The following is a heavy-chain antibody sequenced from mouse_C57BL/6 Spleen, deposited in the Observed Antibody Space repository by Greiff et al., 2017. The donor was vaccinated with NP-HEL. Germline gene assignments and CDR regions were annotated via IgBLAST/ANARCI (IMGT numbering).Heavy chain of an antibody. CDR2: IHPNSGST. CDR1: GYTFTSYW. V-gene: IGHV1-64*01. J-gene: IGHJ4*01. D-gene: IGHD1-1*01. CDR3: ARGDYYGSSYCYAMDY. Sequence: QVQLQQSGAELVKPGASVKLSCKASGYTFTSYWMHWVKQRPGQGLEWIGMIHPNSGSTNYNEKFKSKATLTVDKSSSTAYMQLSSLTSEDSAVYYCARGDYYGSSYCYAMDYWGQGTSVTVSS.